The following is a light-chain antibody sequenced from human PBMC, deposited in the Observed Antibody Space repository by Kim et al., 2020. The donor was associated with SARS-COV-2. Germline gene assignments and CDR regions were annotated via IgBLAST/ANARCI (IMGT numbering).Light chain of an antibody. Sequence: QAGLTQPPSVSKALGQTATLTCTGNSNNIGNQGAAWLQQHRGHPPKLLSYRNNNRPSGISERLSTSRSGNTASLTITGLQPEDEADYYCSAWDSSLSAWVFGGGTQLTVL. CDR1: SNNIGNQG. CDR3: SAWDSSLSAWV. CDR2: RNN. V-gene: IGLV10-54*01. J-gene: IGLJ3*02.